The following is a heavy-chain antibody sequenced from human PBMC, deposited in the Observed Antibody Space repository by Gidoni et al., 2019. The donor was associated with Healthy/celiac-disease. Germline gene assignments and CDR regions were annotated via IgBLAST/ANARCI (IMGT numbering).Heavy chain of an antibody. J-gene: IGHJ4*02. CDR3: ARQDSSGWYPSYDFDY. V-gene: IGHV3-48*01. Sequence: EVQLVESGGGLVQPGGSLSPSCAASGFTSSSYSMNWVHQAPGKGLEWVSYISSSSSTIYYADSVKGRFTISRDNAKNSLYLQMNSLRAEDTAVYYCARQDSSGWYPSYDFDYWGQGTLVTVSS. CDR1: GFTSSSYS. D-gene: IGHD6-19*01. CDR2: ISSSSSTI.